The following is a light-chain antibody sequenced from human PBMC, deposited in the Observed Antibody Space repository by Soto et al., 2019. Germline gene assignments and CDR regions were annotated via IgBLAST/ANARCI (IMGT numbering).Light chain of an antibody. Sequence: ETVMTKSPATLSVSPGEGATLSCRATQSVSTNLAWYQQKPGQAPRLLISGASTRATGIPARFSGSGSGTEFTLTISSVQSEDFAVYYCQQYNNWPPLTFGGGTKVDIK. CDR1: QSVSTN. J-gene: IGKJ4*01. CDR2: GAS. V-gene: IGKV3-15*01. CDR3: QQYNNWPPLT.